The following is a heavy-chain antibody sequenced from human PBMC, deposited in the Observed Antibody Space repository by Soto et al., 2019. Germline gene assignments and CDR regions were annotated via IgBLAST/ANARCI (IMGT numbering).Heavy chain of an antibody. CDR3: ARDLWGSWTVDY. J-gene: IGHJ4*02. CDR2: IHPSGDTK. V-gene: IGHV1-46*02. Sequence: QXVQSGAEXKEPGASVXVSCKASGYTXXNYHMHWVRQAPGQGLEWMGIIHPSGDTKTYAQRFQGRLAMTRDTSTSTAYMELSSLTSEDTAVYFCARDLWGSWTVDYWGQGTLVTVSS. CDR1: GYTXXNYH. D-gene: IGHD3-16*01.